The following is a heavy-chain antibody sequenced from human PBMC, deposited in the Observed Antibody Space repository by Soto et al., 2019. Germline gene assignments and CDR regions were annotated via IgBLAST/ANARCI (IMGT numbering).Heavy chain of an antibody. CDR3: ARRGSSSYNWFDP. CDR1: GGSLSSYH. V-gene: IGHV4-59*01. J-gene: IGHJ5*02. Sequence: PSETLSLTCTVSGGSLSSYHWSWIRQPPGKGLEWIGYIYHSGSTNYNPSLKSRVTISVDTSKNQFSLKLSSVTAADTAVYYCARRGSSSYNWFDPWGQGTLVTVSS. CDR2: IYHSGST. D-gene: IGHD6-6*01.